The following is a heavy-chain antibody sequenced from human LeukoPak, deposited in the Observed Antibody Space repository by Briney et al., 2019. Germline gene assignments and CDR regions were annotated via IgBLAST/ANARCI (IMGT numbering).Heavy chain of an antibody. V-gene: IGHV1-69*13. D-gene: IGHD3-10*01. Sequence: ASVTVSCTASGGTFSSYAISWVRQAPGQGLEWMGGIIPIFGTANYAQKFQGRVTITADESTSTAYMELSSLRSEDTAVYYCASLSAYYYGSGSYPLDYWGQGTLVTVSS. CDR3: ASLSAYYYGSGSYPLDY. J-gene: IGHJ4*02. CDR1: GGTFSSYA. CDR2: IIPIFGTA.